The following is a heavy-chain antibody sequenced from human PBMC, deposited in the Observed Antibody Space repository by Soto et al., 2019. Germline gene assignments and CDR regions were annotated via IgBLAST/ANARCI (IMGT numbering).Heavy chain of an antibody. CDR1: VYTFNSYG. Sequence: GPSVKVCCKDSVYTFNSYGIRWVRQAHKQGLEWMGWINPNSGGTNYAQKFQGWVTMTRDTSISTAYMELSRLRSDDTAVYYCARVRIGLYYDFWSGYNPPPDYYGMDVWGQGTTVTVSS. J-gene: IGHJ6*02. CDR3: ARVRIGLYYDFWSGYNPPPDYYGMDV. D-gene: IGHD3-3*01. CDR2: INPNSGGT. V-gene: IGHV1-2*04.